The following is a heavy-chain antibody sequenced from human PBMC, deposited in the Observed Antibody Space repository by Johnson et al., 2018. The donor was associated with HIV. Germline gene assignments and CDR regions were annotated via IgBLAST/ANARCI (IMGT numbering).Heavy chain of an antibody. J-gene: IGHJ3*02. V-gene: IGHV3-23*04. CDR1: GFTFSSYA. CDR3: AKDQTEYGVNSVKKDALDI. Sequence: VQLVESGGGLVQPGGSLRLSCAASGFTFSSYAMSWVRQAPGKGLEWVSAISGSGGSTYYADSVKGRFTISRDNSKTTLYQQMNSLRAEDTAVYYCAKDQTEYGVNSVKKDALDIWGQGTMVTVSS. CDR2: ISGSGGST. D-gene: IGHD4-23*01.